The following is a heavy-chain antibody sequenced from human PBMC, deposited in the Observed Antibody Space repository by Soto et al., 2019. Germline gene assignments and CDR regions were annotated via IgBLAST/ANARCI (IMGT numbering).Heavy chain of an antibody. CDR3: ARDSPRDGYFDY. Sequence: SETLSLTCTVSGGSISSGGYYWSWIRQHPGKGLEWIGYIYYSGSTYYNPSLKSRVTISVDTSKNQFSLKLSSVTAADTAVYYCARDSPRDGYFDYWGQGTLVTVS. CDR2: IYYSGST. V-gene: IGHV4-31*03. J-gene: IGHJ4*02. CDR1: GGSISSGGYY.